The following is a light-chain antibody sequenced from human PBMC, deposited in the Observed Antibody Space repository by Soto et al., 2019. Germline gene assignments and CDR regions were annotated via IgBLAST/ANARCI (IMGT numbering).Light chain of an antibody. J-gene: IGKJ1*01. Sequence: EIVLTQSPGTLSLSPGERATLSCRASQSVSSSDLAWYQQKPGHAPRLLIYCASSRATGIPDRFSGSGSGIDFTLTISRLEPDEFAVYYCQHYGSSRTFGQGTKVEIK. V-gene: IGKV3-20*01. CDR1: QSVSSSD. CDR3: QHYGSSRT. CDR2: CAS.